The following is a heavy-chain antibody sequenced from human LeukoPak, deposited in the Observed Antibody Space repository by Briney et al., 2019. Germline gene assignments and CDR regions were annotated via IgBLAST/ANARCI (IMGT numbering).Heavy chain of an antibody. CDR3: VRESSVWVGPGIGRPLDV. CDR2: IKPNGIER. CDR1: GFTFSNYW. D-gene: IGHD3-16*01. V-gene: IGHV3-7*01. Sequence: GGSLRLSCEGSGFTFSNYWMTWVRQAPGKGLEWVANIKPNGIERHYADSVEGRFTISRDNAKNSLYLQMNSLRAEDTAVYYCVRESSVWVGPGIGRPLDVWGKGTAVTVSS. J-gene: IGHJ6*04.